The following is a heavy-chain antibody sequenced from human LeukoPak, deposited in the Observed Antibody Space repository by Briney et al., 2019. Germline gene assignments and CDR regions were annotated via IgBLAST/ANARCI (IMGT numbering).Heavy chain of an antibody. CDR2: LSYDGSNT. J-gene: IGHJ4*02. CDR1: GFTFSSRA. V-gene: IGHV3-30*18. D-gene: IGHD2/OR15-2a*01. CDR3: AKDPHQLILSNYFDD. Sequence: GRSLRLSCAASGFTFSSRAMYWVRQAPAQGLEWVAGLSYDGSNTYYLDSVKGRFTISGDNSKNTLYMQMDSLRTEDTAVYYCAKDPHQLILSNYFDDWGQGTLVTVSS.